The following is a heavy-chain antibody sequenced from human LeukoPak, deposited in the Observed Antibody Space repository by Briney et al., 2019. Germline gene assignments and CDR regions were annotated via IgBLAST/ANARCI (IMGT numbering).Heavy chain of an antibody. J-gene: IGHJ4*02. D-gene: IGHD3-10*01. Sequence: NTSETLSLTCAVSGYSISSGYYWGWIRQPPGKGLEWIGSIYHSGSTYYNPSLKSRVTISVDTSKNQFSLKLSSGPAADTAAYYCARLRGGQAEVDYWGQGTLVTVSS. CDR1: GYSISSGYY. V-gene: IGHV4-38-2*01. CDR3: ARLRGGQAEVDY. CDR2: IYHSGST.